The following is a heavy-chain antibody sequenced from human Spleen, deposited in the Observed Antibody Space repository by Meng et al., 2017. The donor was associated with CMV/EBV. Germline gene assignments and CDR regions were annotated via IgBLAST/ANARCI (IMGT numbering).Heavy chain of an antibody. CDR2: IIPIFGTA. Sequence: SYAISWVRQAPGQGLEWMGGIIPIFGTANYTQKFQGRVTITTDESTSTAYMELSSLRSEDTAVYYCARSDIVVVPAANLIPNWFDPWGQGTLVTVSS. CDR1: SYA. D-gene: IGHD2-2*01. V-gene: IGHV1-69*05. CDR3: ARSDIVVVPAANLIPNWFDP. J-gene: IGHJ5*02.